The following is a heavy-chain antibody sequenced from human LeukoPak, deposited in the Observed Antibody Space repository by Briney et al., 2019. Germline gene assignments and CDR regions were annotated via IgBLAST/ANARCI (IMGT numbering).Heavy chain of an antibody. J-gene: IGHJ3*02. CDR1: GGSISSSSYY. V-gene: IGHV4-30-4*08. Sequence: PSETLSLTCTVSGGSISSSSYYWGWIRQPPGKGLEWIGYIYYSGSTYYNPSLKSRVTISVDTSKNQFSLKLSSVTAADTAVYYCARGWGPLYGAKGFDIWGQGTMVTVSS. CDR3: ARGWGPLYGAKGFDI. CDR2: IYYSGST. D-gene: IGHD2-21*02.